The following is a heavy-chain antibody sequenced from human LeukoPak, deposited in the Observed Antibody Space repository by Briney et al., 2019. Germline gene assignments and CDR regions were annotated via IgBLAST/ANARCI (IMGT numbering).Heavy chain of an antibody. CDR3: AAHPWSSSEYHDAFDI. V-gene: IGHV1-24*01. D-gene: IGHD6-13*01. J-gene: IGHJ3*02. CDR1: GYTLTELS. CDR2: FDPEDGET. Sequence: ASVKVSCKVSGYTLTELSMHWVRQAPGKGLEGMGGFDPEDGETIYAQKFQGRVTMTEDTSTDTAYMELSSLRAEDTAVYYCAAHPWSSSEYHDAFDIWGQGTMVTVSS.